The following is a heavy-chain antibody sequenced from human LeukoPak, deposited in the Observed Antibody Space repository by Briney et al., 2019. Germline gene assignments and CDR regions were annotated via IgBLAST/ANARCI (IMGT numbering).Heavy chain of an antibody. CDR1: GYTFTGYY. CDR3: AREGYCTNGVCQGDAFDI. CDR2: INPNSGGT. D-gene: IGHD2-8*01. Sequence: ASVKVSCKASGYTFTGYYMQWVRQAPGQGLEWMGWINPNSGGTNYAQKFQGRVTMTRDTSISTAYMELSRLRSDDTAVYCCAREGYCTNGVCQGDAFDIWGQGTMVTVSS. V-gene: IGHV1-2*02. J-gene: IGHJ3*02.